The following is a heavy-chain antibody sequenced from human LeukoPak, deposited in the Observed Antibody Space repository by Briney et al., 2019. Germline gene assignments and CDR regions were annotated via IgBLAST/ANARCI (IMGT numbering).Heavy chain of an antibody. J-gene: IGHJ4*02. CDR3: ARLRYSSSSILGYFDY. CDR2: IYPGDSDT. D-gene: IGHD6-6*01. V-gene: IGHV5-51*01. CDR1: GYSFSSYW. Sequence: GESLKISCKGSGYSFSSYWIGWVRQMPGKGLEWMGIIYPGDSDTRYSPSFQGQVTISADKSSSTAYLQWSSLRASDTAMYYCARLRYSSSSILGYFDYWGQGTLVTVSS.